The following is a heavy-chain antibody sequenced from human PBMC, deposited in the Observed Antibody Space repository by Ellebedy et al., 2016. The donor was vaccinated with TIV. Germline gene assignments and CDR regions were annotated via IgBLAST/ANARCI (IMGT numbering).Heavy chain of an antibody. CDR3: ARDSGIAVAVSRDNWFDP. J-gene: IGHJ5*02. CDR2: INPKSGGT. D-gene: IGHD6-19*01. Sequence: ASVKVSXKASGYTFSGNYLHWVRQAPGQGLEWMGWINPKSGGTHFAQKFKDRVTVTRDTSISTAYMELSRLRSDDTAVYYCARDSGIAVAVSRDNWFDPWGQGTLVPVSS. V-gene: IGHV1-2*02. CDR1: GYTFSGNY.